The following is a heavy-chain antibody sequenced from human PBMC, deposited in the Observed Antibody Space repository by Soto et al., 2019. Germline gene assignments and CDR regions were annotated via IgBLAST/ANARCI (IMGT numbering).Heavy chain of an antibody. J-gene: IGHJ6*03. D-gene: IGHD2-15*01. CDR3: AGHPDCSGGSCYSRIYYYYYMDV. Sequence: PSETLSLTCTVSGGSISSSSYYWGWIRQPPGKGLEWIGSIYYSGSTYYNPSLKSRVTISVDTSKDQFSLKLGSVTAADTAVYYCAGHPDCSGGSCYSRIYYYYYMDVWGKGTTVTVSS. CDR1: GGSISSSSYY. CDR2: IYYSGST. V-gene: IGHV4-39*01.